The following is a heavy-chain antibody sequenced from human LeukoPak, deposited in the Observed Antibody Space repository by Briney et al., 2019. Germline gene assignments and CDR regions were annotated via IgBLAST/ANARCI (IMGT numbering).Heavy chain of an antibody. D-gene: IGHD2-2*02. CDR3: VRQINIVVPAAITF. CDR2: GSDVGGT. J-gene: IGHJ4*02. CDR1: GASLNGHY. Sequence: SETLSLTCAVYGASLNGHYWSWIRQPPGKGLEWIGEGSDVGGTKYNPSLKSRVTISADTSKNQFSLKLSSVTAADTAVYYCVRQINIVVPAAITFWGQGTLVTVSS. V-gene: IGHV4-34*01.